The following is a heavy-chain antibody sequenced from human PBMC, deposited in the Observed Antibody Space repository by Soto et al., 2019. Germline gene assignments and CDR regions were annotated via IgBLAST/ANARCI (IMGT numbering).Heavy chain of an antibody. Sequence: EVRLVESGGGLVQPGGSLRLSCVASGFKFTSYWMSWVRQAPGKGLEWVANIKGDGSEKKYVDSVKGRFTISRDNAHNSVSLQMNSLRAEDTALYYCGRDEVRNGVGVWGQGTTVTVSS. CDR1: GFKFTSYW. CDR2: IKGDGSEK. CDR3: GRDEVRNGVGV. J-gene: IGHJ6*02. V-gene: IGHV3-7*01.